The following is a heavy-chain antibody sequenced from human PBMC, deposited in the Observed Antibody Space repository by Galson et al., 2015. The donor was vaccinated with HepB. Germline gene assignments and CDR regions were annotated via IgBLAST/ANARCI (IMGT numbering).Heavy chain of an antibody. V-gene: IGHV3-7*03. CDR3: VRSGRSTAMVYYFDS. J-gene: IGHJ4*02. D-gene: IGHD5-18*01. Sequence: SLRLSCAASGFIFSSHWMSWVRQAPGKGLEWVANIKKDGTVKYYVDSVKGRFTISRDNAKNSLYLQMNSLRAEDTAVYYCVRSGRSTAMVYYFDSWGQGTLVTVSS. CDR2: IKKDGTVK. CDR1: GFIFSSHW.